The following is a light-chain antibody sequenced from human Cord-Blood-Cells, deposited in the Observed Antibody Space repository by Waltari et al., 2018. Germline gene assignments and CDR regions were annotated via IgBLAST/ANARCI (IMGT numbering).Light chain of an antibody. J-gene: IGKJ1*01. CDR1: QSVSSSY. Sequence: ELVLTQSPGTLSLSPGERATLSGRASQSVSSSYLAWYQQKPGQAPRPLIYGASSRATGIPDRFSGSGSGTDFTLTISRLEPEDFAVYYCQQYGSSPRTFGQGTKVEIK. CDR3: QQYGSSPRT. V-gene: IGKV3-20*01. CDR2: GAS.